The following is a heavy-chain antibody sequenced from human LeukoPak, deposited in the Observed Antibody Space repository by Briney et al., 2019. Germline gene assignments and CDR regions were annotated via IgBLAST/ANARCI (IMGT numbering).Heavy chain of an antibody. D-gene: IGHD1-26*01. CDR2: ISWNSGSI. Sequence: AGGSLRLSCAASGFTFSSYEMNWVRQAPGKGLEWVSGISWNSGSIGYADSVKGRFTISRDNAKNSLYLQMNSLRAEDTALYYCARGGSYYHFDYWGQGTLVTVSS. V-gene: IGHV3-9*01. CDR1: GFTFSSYE. J-gene: IGHJ4*02. CDR3: ARGGSYYHFDY.